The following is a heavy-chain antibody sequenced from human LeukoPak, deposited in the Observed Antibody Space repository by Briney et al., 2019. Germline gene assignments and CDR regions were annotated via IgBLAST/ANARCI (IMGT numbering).Heavy chain of an antibody. V-gene: IGHV1-69*05. Sequence: ASVKVSCKASGGTFSSYAISWVRQAPGQGLEWMGGIIPIFGTANYAQKLQGRVTMTTDTSTSTAYMELRSLRSDDTAVYYCARGIVATTFDYWGQGTLVTVSS. CDR2: IIPIFGTA. CDR1: GGTFSSYA. D-gene: IGHD5-12*01. J-gene: IGHJ4*02. CDR3: ARGIVATTFDY.